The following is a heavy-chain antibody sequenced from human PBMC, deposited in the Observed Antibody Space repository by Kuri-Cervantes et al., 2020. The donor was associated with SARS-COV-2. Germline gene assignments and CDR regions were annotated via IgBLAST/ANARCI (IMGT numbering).Heavy chain of an antibody. J-gene: IGHJ4*02. Sequence: ASVKVSCKASGYTFTDYYIHWVRQAPGQGLEWMGWINPNGGGTNYAQKFQGRVTMTRGTSITTAYMELSRLRSDDTAVYYCARVRQNDFQAFDYWGQGTLVTVSS. D-gene: IGHD3-3*01. CDR1: GYTFTDYY. V-gene: IGHV1-2*02. CDR3: ARVRQNDFQAFDY. CDR2: INPNGGGT.